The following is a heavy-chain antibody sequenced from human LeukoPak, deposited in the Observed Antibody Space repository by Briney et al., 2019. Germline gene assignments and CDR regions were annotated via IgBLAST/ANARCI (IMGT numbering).Heavy chain of an antibody. V-gene: IGHV3-23*01. Sequence: GGSLRLSCAASGFTFSSYAMNWVRQAPGKGLEWVSTISGSDGSTYYADSVKGRFTISRDNSKNTLYLQMNSLRAEDTAVYCCAKSKVVAATMGRFDYWGQGTRVTVSS. CDR2: ISGSDGST. CDR3: AKSKVVAATMGRFDY. CDR1: GFTFSSYA. J-gene: IGHJ4*02. D-gene: IGHD2-15*01.